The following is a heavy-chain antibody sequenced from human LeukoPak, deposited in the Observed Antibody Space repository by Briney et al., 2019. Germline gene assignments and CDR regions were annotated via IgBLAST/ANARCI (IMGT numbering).Heavy chain of an antibody. Sequence: GGSLRLSCAASGFTFSSYAMSWVRQAPGKGLEWVSAISGSGGSTYYADSVKGRFTISRDSSKNTLYLQMDSLRAEDTAVYYCARDSSHRQLLLLWGQGTLVTVSS. D-gene: IGHD6-19*01. V-gene: IGHV3-23*01. CDR2: ISGSGGST. CDR3: ARDSSHRQLLLL. J-gene: IGHJ4*02. CDR1: GFTFSSYA.